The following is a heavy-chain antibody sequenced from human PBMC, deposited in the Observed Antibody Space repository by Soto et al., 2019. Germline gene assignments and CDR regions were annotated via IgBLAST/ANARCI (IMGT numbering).Heavy chain of an antibody. J-gene: IGHJ4*02. D-gene: IGHD6-6*01. V-gene: IGHV1-18*04. CDR1: GYNFTSYG. Sequence: ASVKVSCKASGYNFTSYGISWVRQAPGQGREWMGWISAYNGNTNYAQKLQGRVTMTTDTSTCTAYKELRRLRSDDTAVYYCARSRAARPPPDYWGQGSLVTVSS. CDR2: ISAYNGNT. CDR3: ARSRAARPPPDY.